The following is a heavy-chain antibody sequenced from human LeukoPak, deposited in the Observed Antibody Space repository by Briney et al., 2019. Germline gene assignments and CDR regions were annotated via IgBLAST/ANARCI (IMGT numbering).Heavy chain of an antibody. V-gene: IGHV4-4*07. D-gene: IGHD3-22*01. CDR3: ARLKYYDSTGYSPGYYMDV. J-gene: IGHJ6*03. Sequence: PSETLSLTCTVSGGSIINYCWSWIRQSAGTGLEWVGRIYITGSTNYNPSLQSRLSMSVDTSKNQFSLRLTSVSAADTAVYYCARLKYYDSTGYSPGYYMDVWGKGITVTVSS. CDR1: GGSIINYC. CDR2: IYITGST.